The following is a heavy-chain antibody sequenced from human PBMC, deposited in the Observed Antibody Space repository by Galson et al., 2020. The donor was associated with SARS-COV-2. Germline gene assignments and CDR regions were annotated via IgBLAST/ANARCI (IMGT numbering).Heavy chain of an antibody. J-gene: IGHJ6*02. CDR1: GFTFSSYG. CDR2: ISYDGSNK. D-gene: IGHD2-21*01. CDR3: APTWVVPHPIYYFYCMDG. V-gene: IGHV3-30*03. Sequence: GGSLRLSCAASGFTFSSYGMHWVRQAPGKGLEWVAVISYDGSNKYYADSVKGRFTISRDNSKNTLYLHMNSLRAEDTAVYYCAPTWVVPHPIYYFYCMDGCGQGTTLTFSS.